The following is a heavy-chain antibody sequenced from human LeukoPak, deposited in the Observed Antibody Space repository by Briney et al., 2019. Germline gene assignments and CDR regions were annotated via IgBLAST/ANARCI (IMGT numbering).Heavy chain of an antibody. CDR1: GFTFSSCA. CDR3: AKVGEYYDFWSGYYGDFDY. V-gene: IGHV3-23*01. Sequence: GGSLRLSCAASGFTFSSCAMSWVRQAPGKGLEWVSAISGSGGSTYYADSVKGRFTISRDNSKNTLYLQMNSLRAEDTAVYYCAKVGEYYDFWSGYYGDFDYWGQGTLVTVSS. CDR2: ISGSGGST. D-gene: IGHD3-3*01. J-gene: IGHJ4*02.